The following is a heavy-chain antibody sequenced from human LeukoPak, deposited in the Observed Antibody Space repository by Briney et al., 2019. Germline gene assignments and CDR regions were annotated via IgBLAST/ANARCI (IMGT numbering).Heavy chain of an antibody. Sequence: GGSLRLSCAASGFTFSSYAMSWVRQAPGKGLEWVSAISGSGGSTYYADSVKGRFTISRDNSKNTLYLQMNSLRAEDTAVYYCAVGRKTYYDILTGYYPLDYWGQGTLVTVSS. CDR3: AVGRKTYYDILTGYYPLDY. V-gene: IGHV3-23*01. CDR2: ISGSGGST. J-gene: IGHJ4*02. CDR1: GFTFSSYA. D-gene: IGHD3-9*01.